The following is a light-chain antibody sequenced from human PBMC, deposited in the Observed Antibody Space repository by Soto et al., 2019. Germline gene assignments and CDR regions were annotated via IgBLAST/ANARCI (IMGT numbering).Light chain of an antibody. CDR1: SSDVGGYNY. CDR3: SSYTISSTRV. CDR2: EVS. Sequence: QSALTQPASVSGSPGQSITISSTGTSSDVGGYNYVSWYQQHPGKAPKLMIYEVSNRPSGVSNRFSGSKSGNTASLTISGLQAEDEADYYCSSYTISSTRVFGGGTKVTFL. J-gene: IGLJ3*02. V-gene: IGLV2-14*01.